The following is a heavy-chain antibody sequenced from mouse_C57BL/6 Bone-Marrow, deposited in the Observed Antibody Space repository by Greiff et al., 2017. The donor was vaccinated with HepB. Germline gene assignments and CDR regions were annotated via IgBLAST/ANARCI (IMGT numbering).Heavy chain of an antibody. D-gene: IGHD2-10*01. J-gene: IGHJ2*01. Sequence: VQLQQSGPVLVKPGASVKMSCKASGYTFTDYYMNWVKQSHGKSLEWIGVINPYNGGTSYNQKFKGKATLTVDKSSSTAYMELNSLTSEDSAVYYCARWGAYYGNYDFDYWGQGTTLTVSS. CDR2: INPYNGGT. CDR3: ARWGAYYGNYDFDY. CDR1: GYTFTDYY. V-gene: IGHV1-19*01.